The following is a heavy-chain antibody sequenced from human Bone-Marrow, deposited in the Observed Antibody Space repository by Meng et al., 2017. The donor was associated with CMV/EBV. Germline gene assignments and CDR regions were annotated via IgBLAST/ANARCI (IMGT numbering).Heavy chain of an antibody. Sequence: GESLKISCAASGFTFSSYAMSWVRQAPGKGLEWVSVIYSGGSSTYYADSVKGRFTISRDNSKNTLYLQMNSLRAEDTAVYYCAKYNDFWSGYYTDAFDIWGQGTMVTVSS. J-gene: IGHJ3*02. D-gene: IGHD3-3*01. CDR3: AKYNDFWSGYYTDAFDI. V-gene: IGHV3-23*03. CDR2: IYSGGSST. CDR1: GFTFSSYA.